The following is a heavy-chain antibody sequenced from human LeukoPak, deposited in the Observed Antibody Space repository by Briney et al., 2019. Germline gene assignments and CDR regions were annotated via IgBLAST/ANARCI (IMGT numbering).Heavy chain of an antibody. V-gene: IGHV4-39*07. Sequence: SETLSLTCTVSGGSISSSSYYWGWIRQPPGKGLEWIGSIYYSGSTYYNPSLKSRVTISVDTSKNQFSLKLSSVTAADTDVYYCARGAYYDILTGYYLPDAFDIWGQGTMVTVSS. CDR1: GGSISSSSYY. D-gene: IGHD3-9*01. CDR3: ARGAYYDILTGYYLPDAFDI. CDR2: IYYSGST. J-gene: IGHJ3*02.